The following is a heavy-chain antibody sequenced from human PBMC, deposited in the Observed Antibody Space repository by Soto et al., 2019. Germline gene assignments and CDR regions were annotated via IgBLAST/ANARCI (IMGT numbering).Heavy chain of an antibody. J-gene: IGHJ6*02. D-gene: IGHD3-16*02. CDR2: ISSSSSYT. CDR1: GFTFSDYY. CDR3: ARVDGGYYDYVWGSYRRHYYYYGMDV. Sequence: SLRLSCAASGFTFSDYYMSWIRQAPGKGLEWVSYISSSSSYTNYADSVKGRFTISRDNAKNSLYLQMNSLRAEDTAVYYCARVDGGYYDYVWGSYRRHYYYYGMDVWGQGTTVTVSS. V-gene: IGHV3-11*06.